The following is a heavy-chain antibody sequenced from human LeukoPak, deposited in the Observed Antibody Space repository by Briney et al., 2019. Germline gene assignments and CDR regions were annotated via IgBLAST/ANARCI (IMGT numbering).Heavy chain of an antibody. CDR3: AKEVHPYDSGTYYFDY. CDR2: IRHDGSNE. CDR1: GFTFSSYG. V-gene: IGHV3-30*02. D-gene: IGHD3-10*01. J-gene: IGHJ4*02. Sequence: GGSLRLSCVGSGFTFSSYGMHWVRQAAGKGLEWVAFIRHDGSNEYYADSVKGRFAVSRDNSKNTLFLQMNSLRVEEMAVYYCAKEVHPYDSGTYYFDYWGRGTLVTVSS.